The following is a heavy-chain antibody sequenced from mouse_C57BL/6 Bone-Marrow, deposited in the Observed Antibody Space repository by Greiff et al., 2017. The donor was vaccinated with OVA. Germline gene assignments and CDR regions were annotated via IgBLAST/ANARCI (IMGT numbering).Heavy chain of an antibody. V-gene: IGHV5-4*01. CDR3: ARKENYYGSSPYFDV. CDR2: ISDGGSYT. Sequence: SLEWVATISDGGSYTYYPDNVKGRFTISRDTAMNNLYLQMSHLKSEDTAMYYCARKENYYGSSPYFDVWGTGTTVTVSS. D-gene: IGHD1-1*01. J-gene: IGHJ1*03.